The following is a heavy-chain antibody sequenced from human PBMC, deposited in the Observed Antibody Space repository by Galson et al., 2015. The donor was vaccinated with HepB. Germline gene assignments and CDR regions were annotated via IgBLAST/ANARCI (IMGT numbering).Heavy chain of an antibody. CDR1: GGTFSTYA. Sequence: SVKVSCKASGGTFSTYAITWVRQAPGQGLEWMGGIIPIFGTANYAQRFQDRVTITADESTKTAYMELSSLRSDDTAVYYFAKTDAAELRWFHPWSPRTLVTVSS. CDR2: IIPIFGTA. CDR3: AKTDAAELRWFHP. J-gene: IGHJ5*02. D-gene: IGHD6-25*01. V-gene: IGHV1-69*13.